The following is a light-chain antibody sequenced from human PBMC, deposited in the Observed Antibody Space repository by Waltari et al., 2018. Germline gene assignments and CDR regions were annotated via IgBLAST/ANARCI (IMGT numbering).Light chain of an antibody. Sequence: DIQMTQSPSTLSASVGDSVTITCRASQSISNWLAWYQQKSGEAPKILILEASTLQSGVPSRFSGSGSGTEFTLTISSLQPDDLATYYCQQYNNYLLTFGGGTKVEIK. CDR1: QSISNW. J-gene: IGKJ4*01. V-gene: IGKV1-5*03. CDR2: EAS. CDR3: QQYNNYLLT.